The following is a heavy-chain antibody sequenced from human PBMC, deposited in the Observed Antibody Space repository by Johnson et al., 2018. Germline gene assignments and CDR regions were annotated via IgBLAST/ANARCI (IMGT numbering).Heavy chain of an antibody. CDR2: IYYSGST. V-gene: IGHV4-39*01. J-gene: IGHJ3*02. CDR1: GGSISSSSYY. Sequence: QVQLQESGPGLVKPSETLSLTCTVSGGSISSSSYYWGWIRQPPGKGLEWIGSIYYSGSTYYNPSLKSRVTISVDTSKNQFSLKLSSVTAADTAVYYCARRLGYCRGGSCDDAFYIWGQGTMVTVSS. CDR3: ARRLGYCRGGSCDDAFYI. D-gene: IGHD2-15*01.